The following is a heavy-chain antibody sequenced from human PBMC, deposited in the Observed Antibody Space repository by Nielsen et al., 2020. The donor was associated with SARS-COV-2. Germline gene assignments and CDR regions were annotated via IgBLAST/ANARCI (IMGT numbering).Heavy chain of an antibody. CDR1: GYTFTSYA. J-gene: IGHJ6*02. Sequence: ASVKVSCKASGYTFTSYAMNWVRQAPGQGLEWMGWINTNTGNPTYAQGFTGRFVFSLDTSVSTAYLQISSLKAEDTAVYYCARNLLRFHLYYHYGMDVWGQGTTVTVSS. CDR2: INTNTGNP. D-gene: IGHD3-3*01. V-gene: IGHV7-4-1*02. CDR3: ARNLLRFHLYYHYGMDV.